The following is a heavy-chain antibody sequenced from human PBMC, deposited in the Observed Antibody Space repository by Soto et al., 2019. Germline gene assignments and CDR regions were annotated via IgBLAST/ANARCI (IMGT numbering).Heavy chain of an antibody. V-gene: IGHV3-30*18. CDR2: ISYDGSNK. CDR3: AKATLDVFPLI. Sequence: QVQLVESGGGVVQPGRSLRLSCAASGFTFSSYGMHWVRQAPGKGLEWVAVISYDGSNKYYADSVKGRFTISRDNSKNTLYLQMNSLSAEDTAVYYCAKATLDVFPLIWGQGTLVTVSS. CDR1: GFTFSSYG. J-gene: IGHJ4*02. D-gene: IGHD2-8*01.